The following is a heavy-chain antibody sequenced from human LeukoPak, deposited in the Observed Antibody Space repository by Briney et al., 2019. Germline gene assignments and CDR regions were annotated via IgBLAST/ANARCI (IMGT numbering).Heavy chain of an antibody. Sequence: GGSLRLSCAASGSTFSSYSMNWVRQAPGKGLEWVSSISSSSSYIYYADSVKGRFTISRDNAKNSLYLQMNSLRAEDTAVYYCARGPRRIVGARRVFDYWGQGTLVTVSS. J-gene: IGHJ4*02. V-gene: IGHV3-21*01. CDR2: ISSSSSYI. CDR1: GSTFSSYS. CDR3: ARGPRRIVGARRVFDY. D-gene: IGHD6-6*01.